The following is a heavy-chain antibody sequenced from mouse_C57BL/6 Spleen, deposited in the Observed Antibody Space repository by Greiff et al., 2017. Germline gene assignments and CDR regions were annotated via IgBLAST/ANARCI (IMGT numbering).Heavy chain of an antibody. J-gene: IGHJ2*01. CDR3: AREDSSGWGYYLDY. D-gene: IGHD3-2*02. CDR2: IYPSDSET. Sequence: LQQPGAELVRPGSSVKLSCKASGYTFTSYWMDWVKQRPGQGLEWIGNIYPSDSETHYNQKFKDKATLTVDKSSSTAYMQLSSLTSEDSAVYYCAREDSSGWGYYLDYWGQGTTLTVSS. V-gene: IGHV1-61*01. CDR1: GYTFTSYW.